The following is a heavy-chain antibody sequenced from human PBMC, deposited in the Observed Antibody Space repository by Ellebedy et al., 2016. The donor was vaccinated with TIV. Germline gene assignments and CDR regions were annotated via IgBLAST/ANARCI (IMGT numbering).Heavy chain of an antibody. CDR1: GFTFSTYT. D-gene: IGHD5-24*01. CDR3: AKGGEMEGWTGLWDGWFDP. CDR2: ISGSAGTT. J-gene: IGHJ5*02. V-gene: IGHV3-23*01. Sequence: GESLKISCAASGFTFSTYTVNWVRQPPGKGLEWVSGISGSAGTTYYADSVKGRFTISRDNSKNTLYLQMNSLRAEDTAVYYCAKGGEMEGWTGLWDGWFDPWGQGTLVTVSS.